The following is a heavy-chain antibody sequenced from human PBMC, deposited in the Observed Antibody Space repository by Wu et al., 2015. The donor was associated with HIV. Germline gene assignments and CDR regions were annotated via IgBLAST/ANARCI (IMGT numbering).Heavy chain of an antibody. CDR1: GYSFTTCG. J-gene: IGHJ4*02. Sequence: QVQLVQSGVEAKKPGASVKVSCKASGYSFTTCGISWVRQAPGKGPEWMGWISTYNANTHYAQKFQGRVTMTTDTSTSTAYMELRSLRSDDAAVYYCARGPNYYDRSGKKYYFDYWGQGTLVTVSS. D-gene: IGHD3-22*01. CDR2: ISTYNANT. V-gene: IGHV1-18*01. CDR3: ARGPNYYDRSGKKYYFDY.